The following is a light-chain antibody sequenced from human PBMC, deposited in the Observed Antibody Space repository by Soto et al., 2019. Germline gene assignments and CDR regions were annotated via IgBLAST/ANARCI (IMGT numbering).Light chain of an antibody. CDR1: QSVSSSY. V-gene: IGKV3-20*01. CDR3: QQYCSSPPFT. Sequence: EIVLTQSPGTLSLSPGERATLSCRASQSVSSSYLAWYQQKPGQAPRLLIYGASSRATGIPDRFSGSGSGTDFTLTISRLEPEDFAVDYCQQYCSSPPFTFGPGTKVDIK. CDR2: GAS. J-gene: IGKJ3*01.